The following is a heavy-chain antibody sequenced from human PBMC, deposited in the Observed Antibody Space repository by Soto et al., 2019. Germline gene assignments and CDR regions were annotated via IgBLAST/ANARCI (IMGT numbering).Heavy chain of an antibody. CDR3: ARGVPAANDP. CDR1: GGSISSGGYY. V-gene: IGHV4-31*03. Sequence: TSETLSLTCTVSGGSISSGGYYWSWIRQHPGKGLEWIGYIYYSGSTYYNPSLKSRVTISVDTSKNQFSLKLSSVTAADTAVYYCARGVPAANDPWGQGTLVTVSS. D-gene: IGHD2-2*01. J-gene: IGHJ5*02. CDR2: IYYSGST.